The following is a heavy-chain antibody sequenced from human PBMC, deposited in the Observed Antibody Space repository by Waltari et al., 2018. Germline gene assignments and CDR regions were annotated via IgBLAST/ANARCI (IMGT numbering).Heavy chain of an antibody. V-gene: IGHV4-38-2*01. CDR2: VYHRGAT. D-gene: IGHD1-26*01. CDR3: ARATCSHGGCSMYYFYYYMDV. J-gene: IGHJ6*03. CDR1: GDSISSGFY. Sequence: QVQLRESGPGLVKSSETLTLTCDVSGDSISSGFYWAWIRQPPGKGPEWIASVYHRGATYYNPSLKSRVTMSVDTSKKHFSLSLTSVTAADTAVYYCARATCSHGGCSMYYFYYYMDVWGKGITVTVS.